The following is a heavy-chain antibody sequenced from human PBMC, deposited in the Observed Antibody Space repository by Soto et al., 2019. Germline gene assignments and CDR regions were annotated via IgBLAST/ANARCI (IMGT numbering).Heavy chain of an antibody. D-gene: IGHD6-19*01. CDR1: RFTFSNFA. CDR2: ITAGGSST. J-gene: IGHJ4*02. CDR3: AKTPLSRWSSGWYGKYFFDY. Sequence: GGSLRLSCAASRFTFSNFAMTWVRQAPGKGLEWVSGITAGGSSTYYADSVKGRSTVSRDNSKNTLYLQMNSLRVEDTAIYYCAKTPLSRWSSGWYGKYFFDYWGRGTLVTVSS. V-gene: IGHV3-23*01.